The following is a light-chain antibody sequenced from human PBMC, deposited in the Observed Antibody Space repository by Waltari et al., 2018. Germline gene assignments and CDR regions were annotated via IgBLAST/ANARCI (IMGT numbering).Light chain of an antibody. CDR3: CSYAGSYTYV. V-gene: IGLV2-11*01. Sequence: QSALTQPRSVSGSPGQSVTISCTGSSSDVGAYNYVSWYQQHPGQAPKLMIYDVTELPAGVPDRFSGSKSGNTASLTISGLRAEDEADFYCCSYAGSYTYVFGTGTTVTVL. J-gene: IGLJ1*01. CDR1: SSDVGAYNY. CDR2: DVT.